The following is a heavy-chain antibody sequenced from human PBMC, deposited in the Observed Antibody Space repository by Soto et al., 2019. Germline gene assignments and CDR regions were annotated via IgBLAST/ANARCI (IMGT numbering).Heavy chain of an antibody. D-gene: IGHD2-15*01. J-gene: IGHJ3*02. CDR2: ISGGGGDT. V-gene: IGHV3-23*01. CDR1: RFTFSTYA. Sequence: LRLSCAASRFTFSTYAMSWVRQAPGKGLEWVSGISGGGGDTSYADSVRGRFTCSRDNSKNTLYLQMNSLRAEDTALYYCAKSLFGGPDIWGQGTMVTVSS. CDR3: AKSLFGGPDI.